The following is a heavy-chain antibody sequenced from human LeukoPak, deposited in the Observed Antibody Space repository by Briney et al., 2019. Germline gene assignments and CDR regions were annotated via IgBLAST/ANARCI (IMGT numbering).Heavy chain of an antibody. D-gene: IGHD3-3*01. V-gene: IGHV4-34*01. CDR2: INHSGRT. Sequence: SETLSLTCAVYGGSFSGYYWRWIRQPPGKGLEWIGEINHSGRTNYNPSLKSRVTISVDTSKNQFSLKMSSVTAADTAVYYCARGVGLRSDFDIWGQGTMVTVSS. CDR3: ARGVGLRSDFDI. CDR1: GGSFSGYY. J-gene: IGHJ3*02.